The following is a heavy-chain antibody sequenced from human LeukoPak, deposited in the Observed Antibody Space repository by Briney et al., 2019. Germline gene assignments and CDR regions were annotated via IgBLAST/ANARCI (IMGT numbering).Heavy chain of an antibody. J-gene: IGHJ4*02. CDR1: GFTFSSYA. V-gene: IGHV3-23*01. CDR2: ISGSGGST. CDR3: AKDRSDIVVVPAAIGG. D-gene: IGHD2-2*01. Sequence: WGSLRLSCAASGFTFSSYAMSWVRQAPGKGLEWVSAISGSGGSTYYADSVKGRFTISRDNSKNTLYLQMNSLRAEDTAVYYCAKDRSDIVVVPAAIGGWGQGTLVTVSS.